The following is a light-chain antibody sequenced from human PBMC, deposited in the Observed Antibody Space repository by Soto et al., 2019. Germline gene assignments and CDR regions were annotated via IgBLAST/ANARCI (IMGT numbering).Light chain of an antibody. J-gene: IGKJ5*01. V-gene: IGKV3-20*01. CDR1: QSVTSSY. CDR2: GVS. CDR3: KHYISWAAIA. Sequence: EIVLTQSLGTLSLSPGERATLSCRASQSVTSSYLAWYQQKPGQAPRLLIYGVSSRATGIPNRFSGSGSGTEFTLSISSLQSEDCAIYYCKHYISWAAIAFGQGTRLEIK.